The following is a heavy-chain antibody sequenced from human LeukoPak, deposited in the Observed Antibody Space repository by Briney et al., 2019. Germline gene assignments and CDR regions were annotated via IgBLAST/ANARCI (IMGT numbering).Heavy chain of an antibody. D-gene: IGHD3-3*01. V-gene: IGHV4-59*01. J-gene: IGHJ5*02. Sequence: SETLSLTCTVSGGPMGTYSWCWIRQPPGKGLEWIGFKAYSGGTNYNPSLKSRVTISVDTSKGQISLNLKSVTAADTAVYYCVRDGGEWLPDLWGQGTLVTVSS. CDR2: KAYSGGT. CDR1: GGPMGTYS. CDR3: VRDGGEWLPDL.